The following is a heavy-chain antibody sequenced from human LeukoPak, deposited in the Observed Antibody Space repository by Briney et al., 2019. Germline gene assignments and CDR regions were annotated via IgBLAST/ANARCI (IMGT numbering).Heavy chain of an antibody. CDR3: ARARGSSSGSSYYYYYYGMDV. CDR1: GFTFSDYY. J-gene: IGHJ6*02. Sequence: PGGSLRLSCAASGFTFSDYYMSWIRQAPGKGLEWVSYISSSGSTIYYADSVKGRFTISRDNAKNSLYLQMNSLRAEDTAVYYCARARGSSSGSSYYYYYYGMDVWGQGTTVTVSS. D-gene: IGHD6-6*01. CDR2: ISSSGSTI. V-gene: IGHV3-11*01.